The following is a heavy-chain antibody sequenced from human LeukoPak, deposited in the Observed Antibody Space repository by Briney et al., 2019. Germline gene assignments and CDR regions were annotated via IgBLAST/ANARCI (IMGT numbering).Heavy chain of an antibody. Sequence: PSETRSLTCAVYGGSFSGYYWSWIRQPPGKGLEWIGEINHSGSTNYNPSLKSRVTISVDTSKNQFSLKLSSVTAADTAVYYCARKSWNYVQPFVYWGQGTLVTVSS. D-gene: IGHD1-7*01. CDR2: INHSGST. CDR3: ARKSWNYVQPFVY. V-gene: IGHV4-34*01. CDR1: GGSFSGYY. J-gene: IGHJ4*02.